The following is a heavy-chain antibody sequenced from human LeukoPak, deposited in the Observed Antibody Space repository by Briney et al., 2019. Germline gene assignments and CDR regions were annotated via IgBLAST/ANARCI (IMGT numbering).Heavy chain of an antibody. CDR2: IRYDGSNK. D-gene: IGHD5-18*01. CDR3: ARDSDVDTVMDNYYYYYMDV. J-gene: IGHJ6*03. V-gene: IGHV3-30*02. Sequence: GGSLRLSCAASGFTFSSYGMHWVRQAPGKGLEWVAFIRYDGSNKYYADSVKGRFTISRDNSKNTLYLRMNSLRAEDTAVYYCARDSDVDTVMDNYYYYYMDVWGKGTTVTVSS. CDR1: GFTFSSYG.